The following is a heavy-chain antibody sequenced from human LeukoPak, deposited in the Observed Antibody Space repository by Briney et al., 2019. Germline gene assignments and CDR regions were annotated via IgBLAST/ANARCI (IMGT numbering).Heavy chain of an antibody. CDR1: GYTFTSYD. J-gene: IGHJ4*02. CDR2: MNPNSGNT. Sequence: ASVKVSCKASGYTFTSYDINWVRQATGQGLEWMGWMNPNSGNTGYAQKFQGRVTMTRNTSISTAYMELSSLRSEDTAVYYCARGDYVVPAAFPDYWGQGTLVTVSS. D-gene: IGHD2-2*01. CDR3: ARGDYVVPAAFPDY. V-gene: IGHV1-8*01.